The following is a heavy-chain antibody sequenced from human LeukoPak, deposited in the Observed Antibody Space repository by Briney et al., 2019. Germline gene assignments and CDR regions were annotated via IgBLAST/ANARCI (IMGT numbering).Heavy chain of an antibody. CDR1: GGSISSSSYY. V-gene: IGHV4-39*07. CDR2: IYYSGST. CDR3: ARDGSGYSYGYVDY. J-gene: IGHJ4*02. D-gene: IGHD5-18*01. Sequence: PSETLSLTCTVSGGSISSSSYYWGWIRQPPGKGLDWIGSIYYSGSTYYNPSLKSRVTISVDTSKNQFSLKLSSVTAADTAVYYCARDGSGYSYGYVDYWGQGTLVTVSS.